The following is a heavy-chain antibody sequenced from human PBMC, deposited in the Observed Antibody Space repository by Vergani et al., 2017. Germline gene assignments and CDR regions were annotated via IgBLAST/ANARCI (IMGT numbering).Heavy chain of an antibody. CDR1: GFTFSSYE. CDR2: ISSSGSTI. D-gene: IGHD4-17*01. CDR3: ARDGTTVTTDY. V-gene: IGHV3-48*03. J-gene: IGHJ4*02. Sequence: EVQLVESGGGLVQPGGSLRLSCAASGFTFSSYEMNWVRQAPGKGLEWVSYISSSGSTIYYADSVKGRFTISRDTAKNSLYMQMNSLRAEDTAVYYCARDGTTVTTDYWGQGTLVTVSS.